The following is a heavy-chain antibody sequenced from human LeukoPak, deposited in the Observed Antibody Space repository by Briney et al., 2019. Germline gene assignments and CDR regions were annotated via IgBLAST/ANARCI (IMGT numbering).Heavy chain of an antibody. V-gene: IGHV3-30*02. J-gene: IGHJ3*02. CDR3: AKGRGSYYQIDI. Sequence: PGGSLRLSCAASGFTFSSYGMHWVRQAPGKGLEWVAFIRYDGSNKYYADSVKGRFTISRDNSKNTLYLQMSSLRAEDTAVYYCAKGRGSYYQIDIWGQGTMVTVSS. CDR2: IRYDGSNK. D-gene: IGHD1-26*01. CDR1: GFTFSSYG.